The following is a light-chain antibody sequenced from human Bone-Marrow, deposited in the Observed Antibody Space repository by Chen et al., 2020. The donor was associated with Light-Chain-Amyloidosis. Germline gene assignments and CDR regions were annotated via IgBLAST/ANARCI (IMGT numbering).Light chain of an antibody. CDR1: TGGVTSGHY. V-gene: IGLV7-46*01. CDR2: DTT. CDR3: LLTYNVARV. Sequence: QAVVTQEPSLTVSPGGTVTLTCGSSTGGVTSGHYPYWFQQKPGQAPRTLIYDTTNKHSWTPARFSGSLLGGKAALTLSGAQAEDEAEYYCLLTYNVARVFGGGTKLTVL. J-gene: IGLJ3*02.